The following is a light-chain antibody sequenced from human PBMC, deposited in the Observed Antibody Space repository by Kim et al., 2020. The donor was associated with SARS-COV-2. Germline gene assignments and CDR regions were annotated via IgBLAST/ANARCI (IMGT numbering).Light chain of an antibody. J-gene: IGLJ2*01. CDR1: KLGDKY. V-gene: IGLV3-1*01. CDR2: QDI. CDR3: QVWDSNTGV. Sequence: SYELTQPPSVSVSPGQTASITCSGDKLGDKYACWYQQKPGQSPLLVIYQDIKRPSGIPERFSGSNSGNTATLTISGTQAMVEADYYCQVWDSNTGVFGGG.